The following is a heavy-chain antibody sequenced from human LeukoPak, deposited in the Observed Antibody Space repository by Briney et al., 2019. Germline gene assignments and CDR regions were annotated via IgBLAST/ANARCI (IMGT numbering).Heavy chain of an antibody. Sequence: AASVKVSCKASGYAFTSYAISWVRQAPGQGLEWMGWISAYNGNTDYAQNLQDRVTMTTDTSTSTAYMELRSLKSDDTAVYYCARDSGWFDPWGQGTRVTVSS. CDR3: ARDSGWFDP. CDR2: ISAYNGNT. CDR1: GYAFTSYA. V-gene: IGHV1-18*01. D-gene: IGHD3-10*01. J-gene: IGHJ5*02.